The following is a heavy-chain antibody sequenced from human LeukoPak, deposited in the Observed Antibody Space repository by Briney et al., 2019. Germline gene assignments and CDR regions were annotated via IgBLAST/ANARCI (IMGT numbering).Heavy chain of an antibody. CDR1: GFTFGDYA. CDR3: TRSLCSSTSCYDYCYYYGMDV. J-gene: IGHJ6*01. V-gene: IGHV3-49*04. Sequence: SLRLSCTASGFTFGDYALSGVRQAPGRGWEGVGFLRSKGYGRTTEYVASVKSRFTISRDDSKSIAYPQMNSLKTEDTAVYYCTRSLCSSTSCYDYCYYYGMDVWGQGTTVTVSS. CDR2: LRSKGYGRTT. D-gene: IGHD2-2*01.